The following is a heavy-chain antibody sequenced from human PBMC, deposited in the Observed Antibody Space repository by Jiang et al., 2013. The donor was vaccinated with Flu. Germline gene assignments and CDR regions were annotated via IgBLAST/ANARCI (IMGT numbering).Heavy chain of an antibody. V-gene: IGHV4-30-2*01. D-gene: IGHD1-7*01. CDR1: GGSISSGGYS. CDR3: ARGNPWSPPSITGTTIFDY. Sequence: SGLVKPSQTLSLTCAVSGGSISSGGYSWSWIRQPPGKGLEWIGYIYHSGSTYYNPSLKSRVTISVDRSKNQFSLKLSSVTAADTAVYYCARGNPWSPPSITGTTIFDYWGQGTLVTVSS. J-gene: IGHJ4*02. CDR2: IYHSGST.